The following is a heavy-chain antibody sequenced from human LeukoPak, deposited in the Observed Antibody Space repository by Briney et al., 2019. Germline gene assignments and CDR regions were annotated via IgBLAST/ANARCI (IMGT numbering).Heavy chain of an antibody. J-gene: IGHJ5*02. CDR3: ARATMVATNWFDP. Sequence: PGGSLRLSCAASGFTFSSYAMHWVRPAPGKGLEWVAVISYDGSNKYYADSVKGRFTISRDNSKNTLYLQMNSLRAEDTAVYYCARATMVATNWFDPWGQGTLVTVSS. D-gene: IGHD4-23*01. CDR1: GFTFSSYA. CDR2: ISYDGSNK. V-gene: IGHV3-30-3*01.